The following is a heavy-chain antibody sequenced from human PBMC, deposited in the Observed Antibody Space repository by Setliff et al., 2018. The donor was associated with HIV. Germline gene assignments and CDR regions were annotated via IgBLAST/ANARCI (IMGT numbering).Heavy chain of an antibody. CDR3: ARGPWSDGSGSPTPYDY. J-gene: IGHJ4*02. Sequence: PSETLSLTCTVSGGFIGSGDGHWTWIRQAPGKGLEWIGEVSQSGSTNYNPSLKSRVTISIDTSKKQFSLEVRSVTAADTAVYYCARGPWSDGSGSPTPYDYWDQGILVTVSS. V-gene: IGHV4-34*01. CDR1: GGFIGSGDGH. CDR2: VSQSGST. D-gene: IGHD3-10*01.